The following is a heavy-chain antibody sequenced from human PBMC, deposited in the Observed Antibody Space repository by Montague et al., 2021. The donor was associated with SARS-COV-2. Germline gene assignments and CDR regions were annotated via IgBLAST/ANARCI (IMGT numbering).Heavy chain of an antibody. CDR3: ARDGYNAHQNYWYFDP. Sequence: SETLSLTCTVSGGSISSSSYYWGWIRQPPGKGLEWIGSIYYSGSTYYNPSLKSRVTISVDTSKNQFSLKLSSVTAADTAVYYCARDGYNAHQNYWYFDPWGRGTLVTVSS. CDR2: IYYSGST. V-gene: IGHV4-39*02. J-gene: IGHJ2*01. CDR1: GGSISSSSYY. D-gene: IGHD5-24*01.